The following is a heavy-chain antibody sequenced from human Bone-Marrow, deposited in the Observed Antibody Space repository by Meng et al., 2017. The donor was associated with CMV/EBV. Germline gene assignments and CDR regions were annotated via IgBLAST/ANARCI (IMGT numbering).Heavy chain of an antibody. Sequence: GESLKISCAASGFTFSSYWMSWVRQAPGKGLEWVAFIRYDGSNKYYADSVKGRFTISRDNSKNTLYLQMNSLRAEDTAVYYCAKDGGYSYVSYYYYYGMDVWGQGTTVTVSS. CDR1: GFTFSSYW. CDR3: AKDGGYSYVSYYYYYGMDV. CDR2: IRYDGSNK. D-gene: IGHD5-18*01. J-gene: IGHJ6*02. V-gene: IGHV3-30*02.